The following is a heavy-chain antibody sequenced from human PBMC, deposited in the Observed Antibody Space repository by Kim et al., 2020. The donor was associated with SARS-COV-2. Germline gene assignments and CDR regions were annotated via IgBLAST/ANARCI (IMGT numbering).Heavy chain of an antibody. CDR1: GFTFSSYG. CDR2: ISYDGSNK. V-gene: IGHV3-33*05. J-gene: IGHJ5*02. Sequence: GGSLRLSCAASGFTFSSYGMHWVRQAPGKGLEWVAVISYDGSNKYYADSVKGRFTISRDNSKNTLYLQMNSLRAEDTAVYYCAREEHGYSRESWFDPWGQGTLVTVSS. CDR3: AREEHGYSRESWFDP. D-gene: IGHD6-13*01.